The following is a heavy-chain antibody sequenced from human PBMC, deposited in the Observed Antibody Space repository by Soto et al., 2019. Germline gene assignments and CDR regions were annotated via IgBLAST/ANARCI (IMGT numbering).Heavy chain of an antibody. V-gene: IGHV4-30-2*01. D-gene: IGHD4-17*01. Sequence: PSETLSLTCTFSGCSISSYSWSWIRQPPGKGLEWIGYIYHSGSTYYNPSLKSRVTISVDRSNNQFSLKLSSVTAADTAIYYCARFYGDYRNWFDPWGQGTLVTVSS. CDR3: ARFYGDYRNWFDP. CDR2: IYHSGST. CDR1: GCSISSYS. J-gene: IGHJ5*02.